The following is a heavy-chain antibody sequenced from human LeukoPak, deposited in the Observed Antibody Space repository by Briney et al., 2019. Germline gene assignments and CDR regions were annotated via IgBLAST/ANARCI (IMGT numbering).Heavy chain of an antibody. CDR3: VLGAYWNDDKNAFHI. J-gene: IGHJ3*02. Sequence: GGSLRLPCVASGFTFSSTTMGWVRQAPGRGLEWVSSIGATGDTYYAGSVKGRFTISRENAKKSLYLQMSSLRAEDTAVYFCVLGAYWNDDKNAFHIWGPGTMVTVSS. CDR1: GFTFSSTT. V-gene: IGHV3-13*01. CDR2: IGATGDT. D-gene: IGHD1-1*01.